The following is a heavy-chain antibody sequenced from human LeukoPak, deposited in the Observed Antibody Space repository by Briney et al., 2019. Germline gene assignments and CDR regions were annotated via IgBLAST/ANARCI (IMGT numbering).Heavy chain of an antibody. V-gene: IGHV4-59*01. CDR3: ARGSRDIVVVPAAKHYSYHYMDV. J-gene: IGHJ6*03. CDR1: GGSISSYY. CDR2: IYYSGST. D-gene: IGHD2-2*01. Sequence: SETLSLTCTVSGGSISSYYWSWIRQPPGKGLEWIGYIYYSGSTNYNPSLKSRVTISVDTSKNQFSMKLRSVPAADTAVYYCARGSRDIVVVPAAKHYSYHYMDVWGKGTTVTTSS.